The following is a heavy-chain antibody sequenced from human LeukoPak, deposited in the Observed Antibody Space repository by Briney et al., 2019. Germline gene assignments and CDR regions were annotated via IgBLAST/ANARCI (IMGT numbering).Heavy chain of an antibody. CDR2: IIPIFGAA. J-gene: IGHJ6*02. CDR1: GGTFSSYA. D-gene: IGHD3-22*01. V-gene: IGHV1-69*13. Sequence: SVKVSCKASGGTFSSYAISWVRQAPGQGLEWMGGIIPIFGAANYAQKFQGRVTITADESTSTAYMELSSLRSEDTAVYYCARSLYCDSPSLYYYYGMDVWGQGTTVTVSS. CDR3: ARSLYCDSPSLYYYYGMDV.